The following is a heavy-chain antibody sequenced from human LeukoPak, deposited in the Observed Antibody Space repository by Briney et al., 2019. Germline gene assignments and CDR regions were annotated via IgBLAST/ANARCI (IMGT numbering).Heavy chain of an antibody. D-gene: IGHD5-24*01. Sequence: GDSLTILCKGCGYSFTSYWIGCVPHMPGKGVEWMGIIYPGGSDTRYSPSFQGQVTISADKSISTAYLQWSSLKASETAMYYCARPVVEMATISAFDIWGQGTMVTVSS. V-gene: IGHV5-51*01. J-gene: IGHJ3*02. CDR2: IYPGGSDT. CDR1: GYSFTSYW. CDR3: ARPVVEMATISAFDI.